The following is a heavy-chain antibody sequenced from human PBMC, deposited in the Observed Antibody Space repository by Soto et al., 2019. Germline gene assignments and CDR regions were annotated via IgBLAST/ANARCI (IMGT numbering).Heavy chain of an antibody. CDR3: AKDWLVRGVTAYYYYGMDV. Sequence: HPGGSLRLSCAASGFTFSSYAMSWVRQSPGKGLEWVSAISGSGGSTYYADSVKGRFTISRDNSKNTLYLQMNSLRAEDTAVYYCAKDWLVRGVTAYYYYGMDVWGQGTTVTVSS. CDR1: GFTFSSYA. CDR2: ISGSGGST. V-gene: IGHV3-23*01. J-gene: IGHJ6*02. D-gene: IGHD3-10*01.